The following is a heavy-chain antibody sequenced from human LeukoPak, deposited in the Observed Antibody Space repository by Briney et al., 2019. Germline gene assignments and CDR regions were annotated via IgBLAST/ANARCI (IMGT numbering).Heavy chain of an antibody. D-gene: IGHD3-9*01. CDR1: GFTFSNYA. CDR2: ITGSGGNT. CDR3: AKWGDYDVLTGYYVTDY. J-gene: IGHJ4*02. Sequence: GASLRLSCAASGFTFSNYAMSWVRQAPGKGLEWVSAITGSGGNTYYADSVKGRFTISRDNSKNTVFLQMNSLRAEDTAVYYCAKWGDYDVLTGYYVTDYWGQGTLVTVSS. V-gene: IGHV3-23*01.